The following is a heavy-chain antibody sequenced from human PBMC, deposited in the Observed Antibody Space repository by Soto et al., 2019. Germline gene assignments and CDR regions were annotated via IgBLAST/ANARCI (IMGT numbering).Heavy chain of an antibody. Sequence: QLVESGGGSVQPGGSLRLSCTTSGFTFSSYEMNWVRQAPGKGLGWVSYISVSGTMRFYADAVKGRITISRDNTKEMLYLQMNSLRAEDTALCYCATAGLTGTVWGQGTTVTVSS. CDR2: ISVSGTMR. D-gene: IGHD3-9*01. J-gene: IGHJ6*02. CDR1: GFTFSSYE. CDR3: ATAGLTGTV. V-gene: IGHV3-48*03.